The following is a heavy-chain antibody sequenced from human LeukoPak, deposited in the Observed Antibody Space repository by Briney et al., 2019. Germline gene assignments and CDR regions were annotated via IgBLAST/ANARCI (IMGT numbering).Heavy chain of an antibody. V-gene: IGHV4-59*08. CDR3: ARGGGGYNVFDY. CDR1: GGSISSYY. J-gene: IGHJ4*02. Sequence: PSETLSLTCSVSGGSISSYYWSWIRQPPGKGLEWIGYIYYSGSTKYNPSLKSRVAISVDTSKNQFSLKLSSVTAADTAVYYCARGGGGYNVFDYWGQGSLVTVPP. D-gene: IGHD5-24*01. CDR2: IYYSGST.